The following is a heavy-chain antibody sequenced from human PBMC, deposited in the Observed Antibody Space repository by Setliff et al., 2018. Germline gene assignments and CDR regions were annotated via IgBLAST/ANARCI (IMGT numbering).Heavy chain of an antibody. Sequence: SETLSLTCAVYGDSFSDYYWGWVRQPPEERLEWIGEIDHSGRTKYNPSLKGRVTISVDTSKNQFSLRLSSVTAADTAVYYCARVDFTMIQGVIGHWGQGTLVTVSS. D-gene: IGHD3-10*01. CDR3: ARVDFTMIQGVIGH. V-gene: IGHV4-34*01. CDR2: IDHSGRT. CDR1: GDSFSDYY. J-gene: IGHJ1*01.